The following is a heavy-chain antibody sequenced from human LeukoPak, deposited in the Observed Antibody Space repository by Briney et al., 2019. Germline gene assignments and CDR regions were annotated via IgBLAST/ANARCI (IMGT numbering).Heavy chain of an antibody. V-gene: IGHV1-18*01. CDR3: ARGDDILTSLLFDP. Sequence: ASVKVSCKASGYTFTSYGISWVRQASGQGLEWMGWISAYNGNTNYAQKLQGRVTMTTDTSTSTAYMELRSLRSDDTAVYYCARGDDILTSLLFDPWGQGTLVTVSS. CDR2: ISAYNGNT. CDR1: GYTFTSYG. J-gene: IGHJ5*02. D-gene: IGHD3-9*01.